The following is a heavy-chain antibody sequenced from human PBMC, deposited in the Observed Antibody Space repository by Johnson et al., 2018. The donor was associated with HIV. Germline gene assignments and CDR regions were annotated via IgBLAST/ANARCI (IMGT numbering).Heavy chain of an antibody. CDR3: AKDLFTEREDDAFDI. CDR2: ISYDGSNK. D-gene: IGHD1-26*01. J-gene: IGHJ3*02. Sequence: QVQLVESGGGLVQPGGSLRLSCAASGFTFSSYGMHWVRQAPGKGLEWVAVISYDGSNKYFADSVKGRFTISRDNSKNTLYLQMNSLRAEDTAVYYCAKDLFTEREDDAFDIWGQGTMVTVSS. CDR1: GFTFSSYG. V-gene: IGHV3-30*18.